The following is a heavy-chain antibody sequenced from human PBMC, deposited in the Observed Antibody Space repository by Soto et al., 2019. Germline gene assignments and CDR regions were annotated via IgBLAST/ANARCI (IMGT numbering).Heavy chain of an antibody. Sequence: LSLTCTVSGGSISSYYWSWIRQPPGKGLEWIGYIYYSGSTNYNPSLKSRVTISVVTSKNQFSLKLSSVTAADTAVYYCARRGFCSSTSCYKGDYFDYWGQGTLVTVSS. J-gene: IGHJ4*02. D-gene: IGHD2-2*02. V-gene: IGHV4-59*08. CDR3: ARRGFCSSTSCYKGDYFDY. CDR1: GGSISSYY. CDR2: IYYSGST.